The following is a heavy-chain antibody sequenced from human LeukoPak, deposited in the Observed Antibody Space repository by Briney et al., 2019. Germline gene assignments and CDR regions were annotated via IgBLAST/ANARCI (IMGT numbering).Heavy chain of an antibody. J-gene: IGHJ4*02. CDR2: IKQDRSAK. Sequence: QAGGSLRPSCAASGFTFTYYWMTWVRQAPGEGLEWVANIKQDRSAKYYVDSVKGRFTISRDNAKNLLYLQMNSLRAEDTAVYYCAREEPAAGTLYFDYWGQGTLVTVSS. V-gene: IGHV3-7*01. CDR3: AREEPAAGTLYFDY. CDR1: GFTFTYYW. D-gene: IGHD6-13*01.